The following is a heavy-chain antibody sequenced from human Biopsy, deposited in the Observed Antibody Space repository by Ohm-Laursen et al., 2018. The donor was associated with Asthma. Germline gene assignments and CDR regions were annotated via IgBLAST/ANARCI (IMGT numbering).Heavy chain of an antibody. CDR3: AKEVFPGWELRRGPDS. D-gene: IGHD1-26*01. CDR1: GFSFSNYG. CDR2: ISLDGTNR. J-gene: IGHJ4*02. V-gene: IGHV3-30*18. Sequence: RSLRLSCTASGFSFSNYGMHWVRQAPGKGLDWVAVISLDGTNRNYTDSVKGRFTISRDNSRNTLHLEMNSLRAEDTAVYFCAKEVFPGWELRRGPDSWGQGTLVTVSS.